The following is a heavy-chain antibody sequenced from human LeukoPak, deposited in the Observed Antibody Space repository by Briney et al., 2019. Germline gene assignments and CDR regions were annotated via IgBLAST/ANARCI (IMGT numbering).Heavy chain of an antibody. V-gene: IGHV3-33*08. D-gene: IGHD6-13*01. CDR1: GFTFHNHG. CDR3: ARRKAAAGFDL. Sequence: PGMSPRLSCKASGFTFHNHGMHWVRQAPGKGLEWVAIIWYDGSLKYYSDSVKGRFGISRDNSRDTVFLNMTSLRVEDTAIYYCARRKAAAGFDLWGQGTLVTVSS. J-gene: IGHJ5*02. CDR2: IWYDGSLK.